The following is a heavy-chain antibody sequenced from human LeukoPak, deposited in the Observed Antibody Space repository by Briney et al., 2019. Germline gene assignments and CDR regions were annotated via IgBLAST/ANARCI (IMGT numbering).Heavy chain of an antibody. V-gene: IGHV1-2*02. Sequence: ASVKVSCKASGYTFAGYYMHWVRQAPGQGLEWMGWINPNSGGTNYAQKFQGRVTMTRDTSITTAYMGLSRLRSDDTAVYYCARVSKGYCGGYCYSDYWGQGTLVTVSS. CDR2: INPNSGGT. D-gene: IGHD2-21*02. CDR3: ARVSKGYCGGYCYSDY. CDR1: GYTFAGYY. J-gene: IGHJ4*02.